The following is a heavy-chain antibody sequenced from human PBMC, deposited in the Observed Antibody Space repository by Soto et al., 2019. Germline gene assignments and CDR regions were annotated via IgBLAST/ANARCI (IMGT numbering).Heavy chain of an antibody. V-gene: IGHV4-39*01. CDR3: ATTRGIAVGGSFDH. Sequence: SETLSLTCIVSGASISSRSSYWGWIRQPPGKGLEWVGTFYSGSTYNNPSLKSRVTISVDTSKNRFSLKLSSVAAEDTAIYYCATTRGIAVGGSFDHWGQGTLVTVSS. D-gene: IGHD6-13*01. CDR1: GASISSRSSY. J-gene: IGHJ5*02. CDR2: FYSGST.